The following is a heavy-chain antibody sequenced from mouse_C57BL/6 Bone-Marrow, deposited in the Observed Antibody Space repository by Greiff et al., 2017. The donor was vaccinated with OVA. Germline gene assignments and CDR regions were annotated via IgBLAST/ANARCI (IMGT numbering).Heavy chain of an antibody. CDR2: ILPGSGST. J-gene: IGHJ2*01. V-gene: IGHV1-9*01. D-gene: IGHD2-5*01. CDR1: GFKFTAYW. CDR3: ARERDSNYVFDY. Sequence: VKLVESGAELMKPGASVKLSCKATGFKFTAYWIEWVKQRTGHGLEWIGAILPGSGSTKYDEKFKGKATFTADTSSNTAYMQLSSLTTEYSAIYYCARERDSNYVFDYWGQGTTLTVSS.